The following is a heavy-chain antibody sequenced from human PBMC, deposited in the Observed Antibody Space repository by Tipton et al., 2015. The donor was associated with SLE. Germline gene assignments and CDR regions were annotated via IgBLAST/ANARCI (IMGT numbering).Heavy chain of an antibody. Sequence: TLSLTCTVSGVSISSGGHLWSWIRQHPGKGLEWIGFIYYSGSTYYNPSLKSRVTLSIDTSKNQFSLKLSSVTAADTAVYYCTRDPSWVGALWGQGTLVTVSS. D-gene: IGHD3-10*01. CDR2: IYYSGST. CDR3: TRDPSWVGAL. CDR1: GVSISSGGHL. J-gene: IGHJ4*02. V-gene: IGHV4-31*03.